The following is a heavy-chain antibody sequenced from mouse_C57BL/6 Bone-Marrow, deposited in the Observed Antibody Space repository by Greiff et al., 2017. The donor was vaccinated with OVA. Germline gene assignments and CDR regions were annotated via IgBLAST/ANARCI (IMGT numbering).Heavy chain of an antibody. J-gene: IGHJ4*01. CDR3: ARSTTVPPYYAMDY. CDR2: INPNNGGT. D-gene: IGHD1-1*01. V-gene: IGHV1-18*01. CDR1: GYTFTDYN. Sequence: VQLQQSGPELVKPGASVKIPCKASGYTFTDYNMDWVKQSHGKSLEWIGDINPNNGGTIYNQKFKGKATLTVDKSSSTAYMELRSLTSEDTAVYYCARSTTVPPYYAMDYWGQGTSVTVSS.